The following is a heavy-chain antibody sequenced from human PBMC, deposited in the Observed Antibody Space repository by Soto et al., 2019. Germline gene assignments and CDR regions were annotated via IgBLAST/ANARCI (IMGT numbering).Heavy chain of an antibody. D-gene: IGHD3-10*01. Sequence: QVQLQESGPGLVKPSQTLSLTCTVSGGSISSGDYYWSWIRQPPGKGLEWIGYIYYSGSTYYNPSLKSRVTIPVATSKNQCSLKLSSVTAADTAVYYCARVGGFGATTIDYWGQGTLVTVSS. V-gene: IGHV4-30-4*01. CDR2: IYYSGST. CDR3: ARVGGFGATTIDY. CDR1: GGSISSGDYY. J-gene: IGHJ4*02.